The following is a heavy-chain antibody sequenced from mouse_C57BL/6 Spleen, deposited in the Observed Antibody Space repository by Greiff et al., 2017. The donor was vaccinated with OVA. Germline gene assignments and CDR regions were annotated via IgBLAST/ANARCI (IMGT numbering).Heavy chain of an antibody. Sequence: QVQLKQPGAELVRPGTSVKLSCKASGYTFTSYWMHWVKQRPGQGLEWIGVIDPSDSYTNYNQKFKGKATLTVDTSSSTAYMQLSSLTSEDSAVYYCARFLTGTSWYFDVWGTGTTVTVSS. V-gene: IGHV1-59*01. CDR1: GYTFTSYW. CDR2: IDPSDSYT. CDR3: ARFLTGTSWYFDV. J-gene: IGHJ1*03. D-gene: IGHD4-1*01.